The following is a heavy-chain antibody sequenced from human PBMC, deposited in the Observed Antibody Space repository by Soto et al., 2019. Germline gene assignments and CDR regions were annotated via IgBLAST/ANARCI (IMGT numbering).Heavy chain of an antibody. CDR3: AKAYRPTSLSAFDI. CDR1: GFSFSSYA. D-gene: IGHD3-16*02. Sequence: PGGSLRLSCVASGFSFSSYAMNWVRQAPGKGLEWVSTISGSFGSTYYADSMQGRFTVSRDNSKNTLYLQMNSLRAEDTAVYYCAKAYRPTSLSAFDIWGQGTMVTVSS. V-gene: IGHV3-23*01. CDR2: ISGSFGST. J-gene: IGHJ3*02.